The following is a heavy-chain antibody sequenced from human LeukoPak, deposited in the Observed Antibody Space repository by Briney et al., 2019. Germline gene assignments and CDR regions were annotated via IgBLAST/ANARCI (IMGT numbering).Heavy chain of an antibody. Sequence: PGGSLRLSCAASGFTFSSYAMSWVRQAPGKGLEWVSALSGSGGSTYYADSVKGRFTISRDNSKNTLYLQMNSLRAEDTAVYYCAKANMVRGVTLKFDYWGRGTLVSVSS. CDR2: LSGSGGST. D-gene: IGHD3-10*01. CDR1: GFTFSSYA. V-gene: IGHV3-23*01. J-gene: IGHJ4*02. CDR3: AKANMVRGVTLKFDY.